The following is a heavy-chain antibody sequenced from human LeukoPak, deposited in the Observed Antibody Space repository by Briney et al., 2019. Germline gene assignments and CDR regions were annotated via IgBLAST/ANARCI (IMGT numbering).Heavy chain of an antibody. D-gene: IGHD6-13*01. Sequence: GGSLRLSCAVSDFTFSSEAMGWVRQLPGGGLEWVSTISPAGGTTYYAESMKGRFTISRDNSKSTPYLQMNSLRVEDTAVYYCTKVRSGSSSWALRVFDYWGQGALVTVSS. CDR3: TKVRSGSSSWALRVFDY. V-gene: IGHV3-23*01. CDR2: ISPAGGTT. CDR1: DFTFSSEA. J-gene: IGHJ4*02.